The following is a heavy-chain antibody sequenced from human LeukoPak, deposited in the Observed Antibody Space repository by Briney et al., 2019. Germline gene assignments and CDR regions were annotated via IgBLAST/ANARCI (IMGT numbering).Heavy chain of an antibody. V-gene: IGHV3-7*03. CDR3: TRPSSTTGTTFWFDP. CDR1: GFTFSSYW. CDR2: IKQDGSEK. J-gene: IGHJ5*02. Sequence: PGGSLRLSCAASGFTFSSYWMSWVRQAPGKGLEGVANIKQDGSEKYYVDSVKGRFTISRDNAKNSLYLQMNSLKTEDTAVYYCTRPSSTTGTTFWFDPWGQGTLVTVSS. D-gene: IGHD1-1*01.